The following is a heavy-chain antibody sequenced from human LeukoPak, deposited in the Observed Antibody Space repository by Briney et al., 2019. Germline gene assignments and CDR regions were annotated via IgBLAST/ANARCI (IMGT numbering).Heavy chain of an antibody. CDR1: GFTFSSYG. D-gene: IGHD3-10*01. J-gene: IGHJ5*02. CDR2: IWYDGSNK. CDR3: ARDYFGSGGYYP. Sequence: PGGSLRLSCAASGFTFSSYGMHWVRQAPGKGLEWVAVIWYDGSNKYYADSVKGRFTISRDNSKNTLYLQMNSLRAEDTAVYYCARDYFGSGGYYPWGQGTLVTVSS. V-gene: IGHV3-33*01.